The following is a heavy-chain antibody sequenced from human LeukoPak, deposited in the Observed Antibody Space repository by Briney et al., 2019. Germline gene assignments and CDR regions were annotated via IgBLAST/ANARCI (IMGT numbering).Heavy chain of an antibody. CDR2: IWYDGSNK. CDR3: ARGYYDILTGYYQGGDFDY. D-gene: IGHD3-9*01. J-gene: IGHJ4*02. V-gene: IGHV3-33*01. Sequence: GGSLRLSCAASGFPFSSYGMHWVRQAPGKGLEWVAVIWYDGSNKYYADSVKGRFTISRDNSKNTLYLQMNSLRAEDTAVYYCARGYYDILTGYYQGGDFDYWGQGTLVTVSS. CDR1: GFPFSSYG.